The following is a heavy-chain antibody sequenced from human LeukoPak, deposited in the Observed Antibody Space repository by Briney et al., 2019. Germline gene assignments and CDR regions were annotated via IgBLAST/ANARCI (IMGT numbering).Heavy chain of an antibody. CDR2: IYYSGST. Sequence: SETLSLTCTVSGGSISSYYWSWIRQPPGKGLEWIGYIYYSGSTNYNPSLKSRVTISVDTSKNQFSLKLSSVTAADTAVYYCAKVPLNYYGSGSYYDWYFDLWGRGTLVTVSS. CDR1: GGSISSYY. CDR3: AKVPLNYYGSGSYYDWYFDL. D-gene: IGHD3-10*01. V-gene: IGHV4-59*01. J-gene: IGHJ2*01.